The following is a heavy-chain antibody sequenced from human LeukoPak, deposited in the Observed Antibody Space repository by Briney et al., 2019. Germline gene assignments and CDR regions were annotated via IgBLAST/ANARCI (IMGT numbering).Heavy chain of an antibody. J-gene: IGHJ2*01. Sequence: GGSLRLSCAASGFTFSSYSMNWVRQAPGKGLEWVSSISSSSSYIYYADSVKGRFTISRDNAKNSLYLQMNSLRAEDTAVYYCARARGDCSRHRDPMCRSYWYFDLWGRGTLVTVSS. V-gene: IGHV3-21*01. CDR2: ISSSSSYI. D-gene: IGHD2-21*02. CDR3: ARARGDCSRHRDPMCRSYWYFDL. CDR1: GFTFSSYS.